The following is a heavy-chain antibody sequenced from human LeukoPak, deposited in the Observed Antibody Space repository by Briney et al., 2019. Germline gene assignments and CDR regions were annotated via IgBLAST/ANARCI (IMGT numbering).Heavy chain of an antibody. J-gene: IGHJ4*02. CDR3: AKGTFSSGYLYYFDY. V-gene: IGHV3-23*01. D-gene: IGHD3-22*01. CDR2: ISGSGGST. CDR1: GFTFSSYA. Sequence: GGSLRLSCAASGFTFSSYAMSWVRQAPGKGLEWVSAISGSGGSTYYADSVKGRFTISRDNSKNTLYLQMNSLRAEDTAVYYCAKGTFSSGYLYYFDYWGQGTLVTVSS.